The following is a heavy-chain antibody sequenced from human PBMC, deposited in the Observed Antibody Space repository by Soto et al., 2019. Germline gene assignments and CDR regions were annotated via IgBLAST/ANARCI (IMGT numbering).Heavy chain of an antibody. CDR3: ARGGSTVSSVFDY. CDR1: GGPFSSGGYY. Sequence: PSETLSLTCTVSGGPFSSGGYYWSWIRQEPGKGLEWIGYIYQNGDTSYNPSLKSRVTISADTSKTQFSLELSSVTAADTAVYYCARGGSTVSSVFDYWGQGMLVTVSS. J-gene: IGHJ4*02. D-gene: IGHD4-17*01. CDR2: IYQNGDT. V-gene: IGHV4-31*03.